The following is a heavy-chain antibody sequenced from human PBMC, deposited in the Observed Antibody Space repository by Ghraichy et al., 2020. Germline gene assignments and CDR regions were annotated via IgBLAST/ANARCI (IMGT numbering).Heavy chain of an antibody. Sequence: GGSLRLSCAASGFTFSSYSMNWVRQAPGKGLEWVSYISSSSSTIYYADSVKGRFTISRDNAKNSLYLQMNSLRAEDTAVYYCESSGWLRTEQYYFDYWGQGTLVTVSS. CDR1: GFTFSSYS. V-gene: IGHV3-48*01. CDR3: ESSGWLRTEQYYFDY. D-gene: IGHD6-19*01. CDR2: ISSSSSTI. J-gene: IGHJ4*02.